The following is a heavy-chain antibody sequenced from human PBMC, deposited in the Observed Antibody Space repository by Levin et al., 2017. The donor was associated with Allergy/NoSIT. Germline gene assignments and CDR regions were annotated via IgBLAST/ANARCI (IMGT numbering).Heavy chain of an antibody. D-gene: IGHD6-19*01. CDR3: ARDRGAVAPGYFDY. Sequence: TGGSLRLSCAASGFSFSDYYMSWIRQAPGKGLEWVSYISSSGNRMYYADSVKGRFTISRDNAKKSLYLQVNSLRVDDTAVYYCARDRGAVAPGYFDYWGQGTLVTVSS. CDR2: ISSSGNRM. J-gene: IGHJ4*02. V-gene: IGHV3-11*01. CDR1: GFSFSDYY.